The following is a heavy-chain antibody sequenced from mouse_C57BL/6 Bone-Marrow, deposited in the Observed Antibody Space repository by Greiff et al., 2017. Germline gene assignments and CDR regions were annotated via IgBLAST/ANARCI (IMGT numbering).Heavy chain of an antibody. CDR1: GFTFSSYG. CDR2: IRSGGSYT. D-gene: IGHD1-1*01. V-gene: IGHV5-6*01. J-gene: IGHJ3*01. CDR3: ARENYGRRPFAY. Sequence: EVQLVESGGDLVKPGGSLKLSCAASGFTFSSYGMSWVRQTPDKRLEWVATIRSGGSYTYYPDSVKGRFTISRDNAKNTLYLQMSSLKAEDTAMYYCARENYGRRPFAYWGQGTLVTVSA.